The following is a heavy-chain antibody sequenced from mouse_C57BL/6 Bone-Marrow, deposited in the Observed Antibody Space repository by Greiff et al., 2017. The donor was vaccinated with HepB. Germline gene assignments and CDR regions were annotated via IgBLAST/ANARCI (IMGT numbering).Heavy chain of an antibody. CDR3: ARSRWLLWYFDV. Sequence: QVQLKQSGAELVKPGASVKISCKASGYAFSSYWMNWVKQRPGKGLEWIGQIYPGDGDTNYNGKFKGKATLTADKSSSTAYMQLSSLTSEDSAVYFCARSRWLLWYFDVWGTGTTVTVSS. V-gene: IGHV1-80*01. D-gene: IGHD2-3*01. CDR1: GYAFSSYW. CDR2: IYPGDGDT. J-gene: IGHJ1*03.